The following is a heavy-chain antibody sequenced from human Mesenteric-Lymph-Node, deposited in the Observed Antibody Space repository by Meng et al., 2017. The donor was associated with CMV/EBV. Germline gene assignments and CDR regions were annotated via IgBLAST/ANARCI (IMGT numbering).Heavy chain of an antibody. D-gene: IGHD1-26*01. V-gene: IGHV1-18*01. J-gene: IGHJ4*02. CDR3: ATDSRSAHSGTYQYFDY. CDR2: INAYNGGT. Sequence: ASVKVSCKASGYTFTNYGISWVRQAPGQGLEWMGWINAYNGGTHYAQKFQGRVTLTTDTSTSTAYMELRSLRSDDTAVYHCATDSRSAHSGTYQYFDYWGQGTLVTVSS. CDR1: GYTFTNYG.